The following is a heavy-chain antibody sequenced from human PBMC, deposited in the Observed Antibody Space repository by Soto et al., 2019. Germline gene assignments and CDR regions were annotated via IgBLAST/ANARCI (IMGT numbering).Heavy chain of an antibody. CDR1: GFTFSSYA. J-gene: IGHJ4*02. V-gene: IGHV3-23*01. Sequence: EVQLLESGGGLVQPGGSLRLSCAASGFTFSSYAMSWVRQAPRQGLERVSGISGSGGSTYYADSVKGRFTISRDNSKNSLYLQMNSLRAEDTAVYYCAKRGSGSYYDYWGQGTLVTVSS. D-gene: IGHD3-10*01. CDR2: ISGSGGST. CDR3: AKRGSGSYYDY.